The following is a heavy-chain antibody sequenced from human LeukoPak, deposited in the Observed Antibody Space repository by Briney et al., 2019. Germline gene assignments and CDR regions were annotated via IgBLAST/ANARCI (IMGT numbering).Heavy chain of an antibody. J-gene: IGHJ4*02. D-gene: IGHD3-3*01. CDR3: ARFWSGEHVDY. Sequence: TLSLTCTVSGDSISSGGYYWSWIRQHPGKGLEWIGYIYFSGSTYYNPSLKSRVTLSVDTSKNQFSLKLSSVTAADTAVYYCARFWSGEHVDYWGQGTLVTVSS. CDR2: IYFSGST. CDR1: GDSISSGGYY. V-gene: IGHV4-31*03.